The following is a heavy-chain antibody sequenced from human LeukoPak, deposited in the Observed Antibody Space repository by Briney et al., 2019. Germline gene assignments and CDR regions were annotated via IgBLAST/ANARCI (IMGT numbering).Heavy chain of an antibody. Sequence: GESLHISCKGSRYSFTSYWIGWARPMPGKGLEWMGIIYPGDSDTRYSPSFQGQVTISAGKSISTAYLQWSSLKASDTAMYYCARYMVRGVIGYYYYGMDVWGQGTTVTVSS. CDR2: IYPGDSDT. D-gene: IGHD3-10*01. CDR1: RYSFTSYW. V-gene: IGHV5-51*01. CDR3: ARYMVRGVIGYYYYGMDV. J-gene: IGHJ6*02.